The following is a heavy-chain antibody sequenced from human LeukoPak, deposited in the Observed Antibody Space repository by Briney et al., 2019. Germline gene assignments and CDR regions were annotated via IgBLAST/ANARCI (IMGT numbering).Heavy chain of an antibody. CDR1: GGSISSSSYY. J-gene: IGHJ4*02. D-gene: IGHD4-11*01. Sequence: PSEALSLTXTVSGGSISSSSYYWGWISQPPGKGLEWIGSIYYSGSTYYNPSLKSRVTISVDTSKNQFSPKLSSVTAADTAVYYCARRSVTTMVPFDYWGQGTLVTVSS. CDR2: IYYSGST. CDR3: ARRSVTTMVPFDY. V-gene: IGHV4-39*01.